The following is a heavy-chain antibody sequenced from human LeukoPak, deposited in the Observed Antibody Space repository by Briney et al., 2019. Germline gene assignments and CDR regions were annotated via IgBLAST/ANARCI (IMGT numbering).Heavy chain of an antibody. CDR1: GGSISSGDYY. D-gene: IGHD3-16*02. CDR2: IYYSGST. J-gene: IGHJ3*02. CDR3: ARDAPYYDYVWGSYRYTEDAFDI. V-gene: IGHV4-30-4*08. Sequence: SETQSLTCTVSGGSISSGDYYWSWIRQPPGKGLEWIGYIYYSGSTYYNPSLKSRVTISVDTSKNQFSLKLSSVTAAGTAVYYCARDAPYYDYVWGSYRYTEDAFDIWGQGTMVTVSS.